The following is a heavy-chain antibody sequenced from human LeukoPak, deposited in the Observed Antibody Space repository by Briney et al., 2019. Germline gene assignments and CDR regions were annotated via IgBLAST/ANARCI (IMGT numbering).Heavy chain of an antibody. CDR2: ISHNGVT. Sequence: SETLSLTCAVYGGSFSGYYWTWIRQPPGKGLEWVWEISHNGVTNYNPSLKSRVAISVDTSKNQFSLKLSSVTAADTAVYYCARVTAYDILTGYYPSDWYFDLWGRGTLVTVSS. CDR1: GGSFSGYY. D-gene: IGHD3-9*01. V-gene: IGHV4-34*01. CDR3: ARVTAYDILTGYYPSDWYFDL. J-gene: IGHJ2*01.